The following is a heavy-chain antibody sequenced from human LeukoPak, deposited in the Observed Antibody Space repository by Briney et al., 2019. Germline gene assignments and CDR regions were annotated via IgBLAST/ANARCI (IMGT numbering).Heavy chain of an antibody. V-gene: IGHV1-69*13. CDR3: AKPKSSQGYFDY. D-gene: IGHD6-13*01. J-gene: IGHJ4*02. Sequence: SVKVSCKASGGTFSNYAISWVRQAPGQGLEWMGGIIPMFDTADYAQKFQGRLTITADESTSTAYMELSSLRAEDTAVYYCAKPKSSQGYFDYWGQGTLVTVSS. CDR2: IIPMFDTA. CDR1: GGTFSNYA.